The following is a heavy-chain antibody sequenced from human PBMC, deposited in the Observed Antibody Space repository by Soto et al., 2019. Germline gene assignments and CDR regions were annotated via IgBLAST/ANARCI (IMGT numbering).Heavy chain of an antibody. CDR3: ARLDYIWGSYRIPNYFDY. CDR2: IYYSGST. J-gene: IGHJ4*02. Sequence: SETLSLTCTVSGGSISSSSYYWGWIRQPPGKGLEWIGSIYYSGSTYYNPSLKSRVTISVDTSKNQFSLKLSSVTAADTAVYYCARLDYIWGSYRIPNYFDYWGQGTLVTVSS. CDR1: GGSISSSSYY. V-gene: IGHV4-39*01. D-gene: IGHD3-16*02.